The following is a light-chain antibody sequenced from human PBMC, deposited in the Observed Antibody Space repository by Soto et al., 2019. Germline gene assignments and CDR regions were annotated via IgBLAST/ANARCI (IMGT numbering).Light chain of an antibody. CDR2: RNN. Sequence: QSVLTQPPSASGTPGQGVTISCSGSTSKIGSNYVYWYQQLPRTAPKLLIYRNNQRPSGVPGRFSGSKSGASASLAISGLRSDDEADYFWATWDDSLNGFYVFGTGTKVTVL. J-gene: IGLJ1*01. CDR3: ATWDDSLNGFYV. CDR1: TSKIGSNY. V-gene: IGLV1-47*01.